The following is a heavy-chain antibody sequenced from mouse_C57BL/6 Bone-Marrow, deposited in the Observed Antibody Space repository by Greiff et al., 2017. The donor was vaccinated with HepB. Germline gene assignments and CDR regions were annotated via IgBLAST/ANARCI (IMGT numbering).Heavy chain of an antibody. J-gene: IGHJ4*01. Sequence: VQLQESGAELARPGASVKLSCKASGYTFTSYGISWVKQRTGQGLEWIGEIYPRSGNTYYNEKFKGKATLTADKSSSTAYMELRSLTSEDSAVYFCALWLRGAMDYWGQGTSVTVSS. CDR3: ALWLRGAMDY. D-gene: IGHD2-2*01. V-gene: IGHV1-81*01. CDR1: GYTFTSYG. CDR2: IYPRSGNT.